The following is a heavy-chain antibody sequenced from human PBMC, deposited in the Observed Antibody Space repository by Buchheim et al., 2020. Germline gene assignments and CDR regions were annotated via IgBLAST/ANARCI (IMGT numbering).Heavy chain of an antibody. CDR3: ARGSYSGSYYFDY. CDR2: FYYSGST. V-gene: IGHV4-59*01. J-gene: IGHJ4*02. CDR1: GGSMSSYY. D-gene: IGHD1-26*01. Sequence: QVQVQESGPGLVKPSETLSLTCTVSGGSMSSYYWSWIRQPPGKGLEWIGYFYYSGSTNYNPSLKSRVTISGDTSKYQFSLAVRSVTAADTAVYFCARGSYSGSYYFDYWGQGTL.